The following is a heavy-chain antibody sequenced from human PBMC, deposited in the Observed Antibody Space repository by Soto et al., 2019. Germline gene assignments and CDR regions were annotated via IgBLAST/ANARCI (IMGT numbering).Heavy chain of an antibody. CDR3: AKFVTRHSLVPVFDQ. Sequence: EVHLVESGGGLVQPGRSLRLSCVGSGFTFDEFAIHWVRQAPGKGLEWVSGISWDSGSINYADSVRGRFTISRDNAKKSLYLHMTSLGSEDTAFYYCAKFVTRHSLVPVFDQWGQGALVTVSS. J-gene: IGHJ4*02. V-gene: IGHV3-9*01. CDR1: GFTFDEFA. CDR2: ISWDSGSI. D-gene: IGHD2-15*01.